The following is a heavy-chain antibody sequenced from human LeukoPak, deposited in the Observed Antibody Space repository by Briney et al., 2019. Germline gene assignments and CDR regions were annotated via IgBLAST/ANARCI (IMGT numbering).Heavy chain of an antibody. D-gene: IGHD6-19*01. CDR1: GFTFDGYA. Sequence: PGGSLRLSCAASGFTFDGYAMRWVRQDPGKGLEWVSGISWNSGSIGYADSVKGRFTISRDNAKNSLYLQMNSLRAEDTALYYCAKGSSGWTSDAFDIWGQGTMVTVSS. CDR2: ISWNSGSI. V-gene: IGHV3-9*01. CDR3: AKGSSGWTSDAFDI. J-gene: IGHJ3*02.